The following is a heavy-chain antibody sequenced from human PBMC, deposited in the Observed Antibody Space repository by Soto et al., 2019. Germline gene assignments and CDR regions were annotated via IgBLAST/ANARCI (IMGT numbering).Heavy chain of an antibody. D-gene: IGHD3-10*01. CDR3: ARSTMDNYYYYGFDV. V-gene: IGHV1-2*04. J-gene: IGHJ6*02. CDR1: GYTFTDYY. CDR2: INPNSGGT. Sequence: ASVKVSCKASGYTFTDYYMHWVRQAPGQGLEWMGWINPNSGGTNYAQKFQGWVTMTRDTSISTAYMDLSRLRSDDTAVYYCARSTMDNYYYYGFDVWGQGTKVTVSS.